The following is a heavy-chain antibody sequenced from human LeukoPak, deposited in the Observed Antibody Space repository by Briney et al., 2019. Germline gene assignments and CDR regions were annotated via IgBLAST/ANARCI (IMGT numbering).Heavy chain of an antibody. CDR3: AKMKGHPLQKYYIDV. Sequence: PGGSLRLSCAASGFTFSGYGMSWVRRTPGKGLGWVSGISCSGDNTLYADSVKGRFTISRDNAKNTLYLEVSILRAEDTAIYYCAKMKGHPLQKYYIDVWGQGTTVTVSS. D-gene: IGHD2/OR15-2a*01. V-gene: IGHV3-23*01. J-gene: IGHJ6*01. CDR2: ISCSGDNT. CDR1: GFTFSGYG.